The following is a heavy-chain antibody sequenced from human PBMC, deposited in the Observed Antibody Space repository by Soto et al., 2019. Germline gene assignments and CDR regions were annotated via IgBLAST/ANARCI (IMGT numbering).Heavy chain of an antibody. CDR1: GFTFSSYA. CDR3: ARGLAGTFYYYGMDV. V-gene: IGHV3-64*01. CDR2: ITSNGGST. Sequence: EVQLAESGGGLVQPGGSLRLSCAASGFTFSSYAMHWVRQAPGQGLEYVSAITSNGGSTYYANSVKGRFTISRDNSKNTLYLQMGSLRAEDMAVYYCARGLAGTFYYYGMDVWGQGTTVTVSS. D-gene: IGHD6-19*01. J-gene: IGHJ6*02.